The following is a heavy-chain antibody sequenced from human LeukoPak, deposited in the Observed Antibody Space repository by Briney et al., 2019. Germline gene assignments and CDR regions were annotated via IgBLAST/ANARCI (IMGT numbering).Heavy chain of an antibody. D-gene: IGHD4-17*01. Sequence: AGKSLRLSCAASGXTFTSYGMHWVRQAPGKGLEWVSFISFDGSIQYYGVSVKGRFTISADNSKNTLFLHMNSLRTEDTAVYYCAIPYGDFVYWGQGMLVTASS. V-gene: IGHV3-30*03. J-gene: IGHJ4*02. CDR1: GXTFTSYG. CDR3: AIPYGDFVY. CDR2: ISFDGSIQ.